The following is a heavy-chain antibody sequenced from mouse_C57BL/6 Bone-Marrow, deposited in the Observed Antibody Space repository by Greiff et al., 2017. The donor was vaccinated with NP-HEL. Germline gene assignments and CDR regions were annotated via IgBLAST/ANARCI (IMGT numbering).Heavy chain of an antibody. CDR3: ARSYPYGSIPFAY. Sequence: VQLQQSGPELVKPGASVKLSCKASGYTFTSYDINWVKQRPGQGLEWIGWICPRAGSTKYNEQFKGKGTLTVDTSSSTAYMALHSLTSEDSAVYFRARSYPYGSIPFAYWGQGTLVTVSA. CDR2: ICPRAGST. V-gene: IGHV1-85*01. D-gene: IGHD1-1*01. CDR1: GYTFTSYD. J-gene: IGHJ3*01.